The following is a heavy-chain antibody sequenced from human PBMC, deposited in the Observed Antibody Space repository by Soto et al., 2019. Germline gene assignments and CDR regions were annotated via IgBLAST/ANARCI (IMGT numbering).Heavy chain of an antibody. CDR2: ISFDGGQI. V-gene: IGHV3-30*18. D-gene: IGHD3-10*01. Sequence: VQLVESGGGVVQPGRSLRLSCAASGFNFNSYGMHWVRQAPGKGLEWVAVISFDGGQIYYGDSVKGRFTISRVNSKNTLSLQMNSLRGDDTAVYHCAKDLGFGSGIATVDSWGQGTLVTVSS. CDR1: GFNFNSYG. J-gene: IGHJ4*02. CDR3: AKDLGFGSGIATVDS.